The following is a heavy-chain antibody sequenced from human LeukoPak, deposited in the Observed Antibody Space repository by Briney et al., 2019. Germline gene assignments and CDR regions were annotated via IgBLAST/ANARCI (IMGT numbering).Heavy chain of an antibody. D-gene: IGHD2-2*01. V-gene: IGHV3-15*01. Sequence: GGSLRLSCAASGFTFSNAWMRWVRQAPGKGLEWVGRIKSKTDGGTTDYAAPVKGRFTISRDDSKNTLYLQMNSLKTEDTAVYYCTTAGGVPAAITDFDYWGQGTLVTVSS. CDR3: TTAGGVPAAITDFDY. J-gene: IGHJ4*02. CDR1: GFTFSNAW. CDR2: IKSKTDGGTT.